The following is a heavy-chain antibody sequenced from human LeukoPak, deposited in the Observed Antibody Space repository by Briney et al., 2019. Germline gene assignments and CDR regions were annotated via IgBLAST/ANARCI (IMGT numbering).Heavy chain of an antibody. CDR3: AKPTTVTTIDSFDY. Sequence: GGSLRLSCAASGFTFSSYAMSWVRQAPGKGLEWVSAISGSGGSTYYADSVKGRFIISRDNSKNPLYLQMNSLRAEDTAVSYCAKPTTVTTIDSFDYWGQGTLVTVSS. CDR1: GFTFSSYA. D-gene: IGHD4-17*01. V-gene: IGHV3-23*01. CDR2: ISGSGGST. J-gene: IGHJ4*02.